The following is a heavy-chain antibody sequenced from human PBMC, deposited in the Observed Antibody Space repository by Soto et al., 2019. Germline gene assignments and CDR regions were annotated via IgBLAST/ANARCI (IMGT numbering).Heavy chain of an antibody. Sequence: GESLKISCKGSGYSFTSYWISWVRQMPGKGLEWMGRIDPSDSYTNYSPSFQGHVTISADKSISTAYLQWCSLKASDTAMYYCARLNKKEGSYSSGLLVWGQGTLVTVSS. CDR1: GYSFTSYW. J-gene: IGHJ4*02. D-gene: IGHD6-19*01. V-gene: IGHV5-10-1*01. CDR2: IDPSDSYT. CDR3: ARLNKKEGSYSSGLLV.